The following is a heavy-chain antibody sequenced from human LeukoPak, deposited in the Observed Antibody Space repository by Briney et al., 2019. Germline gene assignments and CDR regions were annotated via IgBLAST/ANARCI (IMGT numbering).Heavy chain of an antibody. J-gene: IGHJ4*02. V-gene: IGHV3-53*01. Sequence: PGKSLRLSCAASGFTVSSNYMSWVRQAPGKGLEWVSVIYSGGSTYYADSVKGRFTISRDNSKNTLYLQMNSLRAEDTAVYYCARIMITFGDDYWGQGTLVTVSS. CDR2: IYSGGST. CDR1: GFTVSSNY. D-gene: IGHD3-16*01. CDR3: ARIMITFGDDY.